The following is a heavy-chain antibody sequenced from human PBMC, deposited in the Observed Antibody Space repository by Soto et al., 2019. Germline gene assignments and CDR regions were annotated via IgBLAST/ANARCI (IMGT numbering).Heavy chain of an antibody. CDR2: INNNGTYA. CDR1: GFTFNVYY. CDR3: ERGPWAGYADTSAH. Sequence: GGSLRLSCAGSGFTFNVYYMHWVRQVPGKGPVWVAHINNNGTYAYYADSVKGRFTISRDNAKDTLYLQMNDLRAEDSALYHCERGPWAGYADTSAHWGQGTLVTVSS. V-gene: IGHV3-74*01. J-gene: IGHJ4*02. D-gene: IGHD3-16*01.